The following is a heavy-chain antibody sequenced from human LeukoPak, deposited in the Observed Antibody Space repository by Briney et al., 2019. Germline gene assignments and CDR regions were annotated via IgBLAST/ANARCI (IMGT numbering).Heavy chain of an antibody. CDR2: MRPNSGET. CDR1: GYTFTNFE. D-gene: IGHD2-15*01. J-gene: IGHJ1*01. Sequence: ASVKVSCKASGYTFTNFEINWVRQVAGQGLEWMGWMRPNSGETVNVQKFQGRVTMTRDISTSTAYMELTGLRSDDTAVYFCARGYCSGGGCYTAEYLPHWGQGTLVTISS. V-gene: IGHV1-8*02. CDR3: ARGYCSGGGCYTAEYLPH.